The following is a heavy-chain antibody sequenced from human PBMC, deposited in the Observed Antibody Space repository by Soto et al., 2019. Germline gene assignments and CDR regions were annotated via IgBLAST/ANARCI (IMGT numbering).Heavy chain of an antibody. Sequence: ASETLSLTCTVSGGSISSSSYYWGWIRQPPGKGLEWIGSIYYSGSTYYNPSLKSRVTISVDTSKNQFSLKLSSVTAADTAVYFCARVGALGSSSCFDYWGQGTLVTVSS. CDR3: ARVGALGSSSCFDY. CDR2: IYYSGST. D-gene: IGHD6-13*01. V-gene: IGHV4-39*07. CDR1: GGSISSSSYY. J-gene: IGHJ4*02.